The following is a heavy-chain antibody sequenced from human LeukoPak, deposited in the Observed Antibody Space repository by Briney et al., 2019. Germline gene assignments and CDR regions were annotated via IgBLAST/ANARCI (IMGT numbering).Heavy chain of an antibody. Sequence: SQTLSLTSAISRDTLSTNSAPWTSIRQSPSRLLDWLGRTYYRSKWYNDYAVSVKSRITINPDTSKNQFSLQLNSVTPEDTAVYYCARAPRGIFDYWGQGTLVTVSS. CDR1: RDTLSTNSAP. J-gene: IGHJ4*02. CDR3: ARAPRGIFDY. V-gene: IGHV6-1*01. CDR2: TYYRSKWYN. D-gene: IGHD3-16*01.